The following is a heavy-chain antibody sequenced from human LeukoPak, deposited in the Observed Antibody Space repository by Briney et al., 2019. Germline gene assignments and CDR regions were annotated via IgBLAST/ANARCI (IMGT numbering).Heavy chain of an antibody. V-gene: IGHV4-34*01. Sequence: SETLSLTCAVYGGSFSGYYWSWIRQPPGKGLEWIGEINHSGSTNYNPSLKSRVTISVDTSKNQFSLKLSSVTAADTAVYYCARVSHNDAFDIWGQGTMVTVSS. CDR3: ARVSHNDAFDI. CDR2: INHSGST. J-gene: IGHJ3*02. CDR1: GGSFSGYY.